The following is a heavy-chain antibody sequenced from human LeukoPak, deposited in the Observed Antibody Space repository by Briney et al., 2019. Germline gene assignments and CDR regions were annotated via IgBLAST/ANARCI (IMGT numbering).Heavy chain of an antibody. CDR3: TKGAHGDYDY. CDR2: IGTIGNT. V-gene: IGHV3-23*01. D-gene: IGHD4-17*01. CDR1: GFTFHNYV. J-gene: IGHJ4*02. Sequence: GGSLRLSCAASGFTFHNYVMTWVCQAPGKGLEWVSTIGTIGNTYYADSVKGRFTISKDNSKNTLYLQMHSLRAEDTALYYCTKGAHGDYDYWGQGTLVTVSS.